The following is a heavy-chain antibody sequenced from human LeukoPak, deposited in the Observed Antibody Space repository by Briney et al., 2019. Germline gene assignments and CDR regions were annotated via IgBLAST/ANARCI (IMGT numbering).Heavy chain of an antibody. V-gene: IGHV3-74*01. CDR1: GFTFDDYA. D-gene: IGHD1-1*01. J-gene: IGHJ4*02. Sequence: GRSLRLSCAASGFTFDDYAMHWVRQAPGKGLVWVSRINTDGSSTNYADSVKGRFTISRDNAKNSLYLQMNSLRVEDTAVYYCARGGSGNWNAPFDYWGQGTLVTVSS. CDR2: INTDGSST. CDR3: ARGGSGNWNAPFDY.